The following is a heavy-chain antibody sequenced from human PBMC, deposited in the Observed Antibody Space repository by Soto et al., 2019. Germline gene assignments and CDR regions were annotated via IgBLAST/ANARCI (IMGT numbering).Heavy chain of an antibody. CDR2: INHSGST. CDR1: GGSFSGYY. V-gene: IGHV4-34*01. CDR3: ARGGGPQPMVRDRRFDY. Sequence: SETLSLTCAVYGGSFSGYYWSWIRQPPGKGLEWIGEINHSGSTNYNPSLKSRVTISVDTSKNQFSLKLSSVTAADTAVYYCARGGGPQPMVRDRRFDYWGQGTLVTVSS. D-gene: IGHD3-10*01. J-gene: IGHJ4*02.